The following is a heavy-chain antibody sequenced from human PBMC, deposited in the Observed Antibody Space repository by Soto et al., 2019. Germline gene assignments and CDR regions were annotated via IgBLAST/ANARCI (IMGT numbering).Heavy chain of an antibody. V-gene: IGHV1-69*02. CDR2: VNPIVSMS. CDR3: ASSYGSGYRAFDY. Sequence: QVQLVQSGAEVKRPGSSVKVSCKASGDTFNFYSINWVRQAPGVGLEWMGRVNPIVSMSNYAQKFQGRVTMTADNSTSTAYMELSSLISEDTAIYYCASSYGSGYRAFDYWGQGALVTVSS. D-gene: IGHD3-10*01. CDR1: GDTFNFYS. J-gene: IGHJ4*02.